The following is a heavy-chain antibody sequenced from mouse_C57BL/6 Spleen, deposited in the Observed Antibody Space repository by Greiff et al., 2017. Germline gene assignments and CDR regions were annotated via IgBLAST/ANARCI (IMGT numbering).Heavy chain of an antibody. CDR3: AREGVVADYYAMDY. J-gene: IGHJ4*01. V-gene: IGHV1-4*01. CDR2: INPSSGYT. Sequence: QVHVKQSGAELARPGASVKMSCKASGYTFTSYTMHWVKQRPGQGLEWIGYINPSSGYTKYNQKFKDKATLTADKSSSTAYMQLSSLTSEDSAVYYCAREGVVADYYAMDYWGQGTSVTVSS. CDR1: GYTFTSYT. D-gene: IGHD1-1*01.